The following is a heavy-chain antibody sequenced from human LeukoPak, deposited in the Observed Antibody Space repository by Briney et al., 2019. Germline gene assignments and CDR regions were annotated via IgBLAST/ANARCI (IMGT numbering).Heavy chain of an antibody. CDR3: ARESRNDYGDYVGIDY. CDR2: INPSGGST. D-gene: IGHD4-17*01. Sequence: ASVKVSCKDSGYTFTSYYMHWVRQAPGQGLEWMGIINPSGGSTSYAQKFQGRVTMTRDTSTSTVYMELSSLRSEDTAVYYCARESRNDYGDYVGIDYWGQGTLVTVSS. CDR1: GYTFTSYY. V-gene: IGHV1-46*01. J-gene: IGHJ4*02.